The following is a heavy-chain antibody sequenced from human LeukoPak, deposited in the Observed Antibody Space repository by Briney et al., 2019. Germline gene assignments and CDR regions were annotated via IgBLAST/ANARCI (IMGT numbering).Heavy chain of an antibody. CDR3: AKYGSGTYYNGLH. CDR1: GFTFTNAW. Sequence: PGGSLRLSCASSGFTFTNAWMSWVRQAPGKGLQWVSTISVSGENTYYADSVKGRFTISRDISKSTLYLQMNSLRDEDTALYYCAKYGSGTYYNGLHWGQGTLVTVSS. CDR2: ISVSGENT. V-gene: IGHV3-23*01. D-gene: IGHD3-10*01. J-gene: IGHJ4*02.